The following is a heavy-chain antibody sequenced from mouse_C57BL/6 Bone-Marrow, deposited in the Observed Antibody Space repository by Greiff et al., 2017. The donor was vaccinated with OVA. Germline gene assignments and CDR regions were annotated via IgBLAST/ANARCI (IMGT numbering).Heavy chain of an antibody. CDR2: IDPEDGDT. V-gene: IGHV14-2*01. D-gene: IGHD1-1*01. J-gene: IGHJ1*03. CDR1: GFNIKDYY. CDR3: ARGYYGSSYVQYFDG. Sequence: EVQLQQSGAELVKPGASVKLSCTASGFNIKDYYMHWVKQRTEQGLEWIGRIDPEDGDTKYAPKFQGKATITADTSSNTAYLQLSSLTSEDTAVYYCARGYYGSSYVQYFDGWGTGTTVTVSS.